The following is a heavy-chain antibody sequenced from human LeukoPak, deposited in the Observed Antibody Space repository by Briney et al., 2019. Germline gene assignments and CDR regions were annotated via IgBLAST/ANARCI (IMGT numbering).Heavy chain of an antibody. D-gene: IGHD3-22*01. CDR1: GYTFTGYY. CDR2: INPNSGGT. CDR3: ARSKAYYYDSSGYYHAHDS. Sequence: ASVKVSCKASGYTFTGYYMHWVRQAPGQGLESMGWINPNSGGTNYAQKFQGRVTMTRDTSISTASMELSMLRSDDTVVYYCARSKAYYYDSSGYYHAHDSWGQGTLVTVSS. J-gene: IGHJ4*02. V-gene: IGHV1-2*02.